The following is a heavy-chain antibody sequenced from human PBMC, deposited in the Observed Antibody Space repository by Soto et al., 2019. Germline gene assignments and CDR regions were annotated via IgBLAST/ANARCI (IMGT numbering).Heavy chain of an antibody. CDR1: GYTFTSYG. J-gene: IGHJ6*02. Sequence: ASVKVSCKASGYTFTSYGISWVRQAPGQGLEWMGWISAYNGNTNYAQKLQGRVTMTTDTSTSTAYMELSSLRSEDTAVYYCARDPVVVSPDGGYYYGMDVWGQGTTVTVSS. D-gene: IGHD2-21*01. CDR2: ISAYNGNT. V-gene: IGHV1-18*01. CDR3: ARDPVVVSPDGGYYYGMDV.